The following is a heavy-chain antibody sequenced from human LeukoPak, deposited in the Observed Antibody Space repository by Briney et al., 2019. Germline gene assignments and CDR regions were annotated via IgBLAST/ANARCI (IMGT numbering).Heavy chain of an antibody. CDR3: ARSVTMMVVIITPFDL. CDR1: GGTFSNYA. D-gene: IGHD3-22*01. J-gene: IGHJ2*01. Sequence: GASVKVSCKATGGTFSNYAISWVRQAPGQGLEWMGGIIPIFGTANYAQKFQDRVTITADKSTSTAYMELSSLRSEDTAMYYCARSVTMMVVIITPFDLWGRGTLVTVSS. CDR2: IIPIFGTA. V-gene: IGHV1-69*06.